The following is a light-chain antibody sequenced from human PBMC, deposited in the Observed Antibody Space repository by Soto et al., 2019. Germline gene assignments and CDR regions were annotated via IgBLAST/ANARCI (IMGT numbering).Light chain of an antibody. Sequence: VLTQPPSASGSPGQSVTISCTGTSSDVGGYDYVSWYQQHPGKAPKLMIYEVTIRPSGVSDRFSGSKSGNTASLTVSGLQAEDEADYYCSSYTGGNPSYVFGTGTKVTVL. CDR3: SSYTGGNPSYV. J-gene: IGLJ1*01. V-gene: IGLV2-8*01. CDR1: SSDVGGYDY. CDR2: EVT.